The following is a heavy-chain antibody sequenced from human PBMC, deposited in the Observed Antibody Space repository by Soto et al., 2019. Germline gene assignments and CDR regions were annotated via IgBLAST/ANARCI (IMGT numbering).Heavy chain of an antibody. CDR1: GFTFSSYG. CDR2: ISYDGSNK. V-gene: IGHV3-30*18. Sequence: QVQLVESGGGVVQPGRSLRLSCAASGFTFSSYGMHWVRQAPGKGLEGVAVISYDGSNKYYADSVKGRFTVSRDNSKNTLYLQMNSLRAEDTAVYYCAKEKVWGYYFDYWGQGTLGTVSS. CDR3: AKEKVWGYYFDY. D-gene: IGHD7-27*01. J-gene: IGHJ4*02.